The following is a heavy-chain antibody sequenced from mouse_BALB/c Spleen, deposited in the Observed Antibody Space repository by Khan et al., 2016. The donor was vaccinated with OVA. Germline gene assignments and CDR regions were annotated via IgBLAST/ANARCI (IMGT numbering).Heavy chain of an antibody. CDR1: GYTFTTAG. D-gene: IGHD2-10*01. CDR2: INTHSGVP. V-gene: IGHV9-4*02. J-gene: IGHJ4*01. CDR3: ARGGAAYYRNDGGAMDY. Sequence: QIQLVQSGPELKKPGETVRISCKASGYTFTTAGIQWVQKMPGKGLKWIGWINTHSGVPKYAEDFNGRFAFSLEISVNTAYLQITNLNNEATATXYCARGGAAYYRNDGGAMDYWGQGTSVTVSS.